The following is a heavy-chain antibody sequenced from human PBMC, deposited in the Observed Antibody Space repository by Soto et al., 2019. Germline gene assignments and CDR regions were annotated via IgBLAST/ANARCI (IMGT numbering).Heavy chain of an antibody. CDR3: ASGGSIFVFFSGEDGSQKGISVLAF. Sequence: GASVKVSCKASGYTFTGYYMHWVRQAPGQGLEWMGWINPNSGGTNYAQKFQGWVTMTRDTSISTAYMELSRLRSDDTAGYYCASGGSIFVFFSGEDGSQKGISVLAFGGQGTRVPVSS. CDR1: GYTFTGYY. D-gene: IGHD3-3*02. CDR2: INPNSGGT. V-gene: IGHV1-2*04. J-gene: IGHJ4*02.